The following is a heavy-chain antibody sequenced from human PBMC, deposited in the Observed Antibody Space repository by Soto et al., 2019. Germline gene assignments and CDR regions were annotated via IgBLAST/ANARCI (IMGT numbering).Heavy chain of an antibody. CDR1: GGSISSSSYY. CDR3: ARRKTYCGGDCDA. Sequence: QLQLQESGPGLVKPSETLSLTCTVSGGSISSSSYYWGWIRQPPGKGLEWIGSIYYSGSTYYNPSLKSRVTISVDTSKNQFSLKLISVTAADTAVYYCARRKTYCGGDCDAWGQGTLVTVSS. CDR2: IYYSGST. D-gene: IGHD2-21*02. J-gene: IGHJ5*02. V-gene: IGHV4-39*01.